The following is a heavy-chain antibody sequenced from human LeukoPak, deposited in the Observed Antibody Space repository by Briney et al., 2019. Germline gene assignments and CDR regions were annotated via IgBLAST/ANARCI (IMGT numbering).Heavy chain of an antibody. CDR2: INLNRGGT. CDR1: GYTFTVYY. D-gene: IGHD4-11*01. CDR3: ARTTRTSFIDY. Sequence: ASAKVSSKDSGYTFTVYYMHWVRHAPRQGRGWVGRINLNRGGTNYTQTFQGRVTMTRDTSISTAYMELSRLRSDDTAVYYCARTTRTSFIDYWGQGTLVTVSS. V-gene: IGHV1-2*06. J-gene: IGHJ4*02.